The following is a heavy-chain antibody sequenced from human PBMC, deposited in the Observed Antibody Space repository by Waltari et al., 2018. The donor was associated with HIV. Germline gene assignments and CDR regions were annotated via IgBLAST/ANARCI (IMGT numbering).Heavy chain of an antibody. Sequence: QVQLQQWGAGLLKPSETLSLTCAVYGGSFSGYYWSWIRQPPGKGLEWIGEINHSGSTNYNPSLKSRVTISVDTSKNQFSLKLSSVTAADTAVYYCARGVIVGAPMGWFDPWGQGTLVTVSS. CDR2: INHSGST. V-gene: IGHV4-34*01. CDR3: ARGVIVGAPMGWFDP. J-gene: IGHJ5*02. D-gene: IGHD1-26*01. CDR1: GGSFSGYY.